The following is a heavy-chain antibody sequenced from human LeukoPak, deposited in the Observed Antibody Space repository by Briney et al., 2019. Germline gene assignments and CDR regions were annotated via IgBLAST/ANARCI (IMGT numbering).Heavy chain of an antibody. CDR1: GGSISSYY. CDR2: IYTSGTT. D-gene: IGHD4-11*01. J-gene: IGHJ6*02. CDR3: AREMTTVTTSGYYYYYAMDV. Sequence: SETLSLTCTVSGGSISSYYWTWIRQPAGKGLEWIGRIYTSGTTNYNPSLKSRVTMSVDTSKNQFSLKLSSVTAADTAVYYCAREMTTVTTSGYYYYYAMDVWGQGTTVTVSS. V-gene: IGHV4-4*07.